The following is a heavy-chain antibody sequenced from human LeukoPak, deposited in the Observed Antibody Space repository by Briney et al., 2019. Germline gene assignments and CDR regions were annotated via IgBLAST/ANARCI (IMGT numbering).Heavy chain of an antibody. D-gene: IGHD6-19*01. V-gene: IGHV3-30*04. CDR1: GFTFSSYA. J-gene: IGHJ6*02. CDR2: ISYDGSNK. Sequence: PGRSLRLSCAASGFTFSSYAMHWVRQAPGKGLEWVAVISYDGSNKYYADSVKGRFTISRDNSKNTLYLQMNSLRAEDTAVYYCAREYNSALPYYYYGMDVWGQGTTVTVSS. CDR3: AREYNSALPYYYYGMDV.